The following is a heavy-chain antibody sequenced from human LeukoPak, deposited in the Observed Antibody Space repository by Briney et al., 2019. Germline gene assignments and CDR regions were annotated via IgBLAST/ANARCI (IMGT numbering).Heavy chain of an antibody. D-gene: IGHD6-13*01. CDR2: IKRKTEAETT. CDR3: ASHIAAAREYYYYGMDV. Sequence: GGSLRLSCAASGFTFSNAWMNWVRQAPGKGLEWVGRIKRKTEAETTDYAAPVKGRFIISRDDSKNTLYLQMNSLRAEDTAVYYCASHIAAAREYYYYGMDVWGQGTTVTVSS. V-gene: IGHV3-15*01. CDR1: GFTFSNAW. J-gene: IGHJ6*02.